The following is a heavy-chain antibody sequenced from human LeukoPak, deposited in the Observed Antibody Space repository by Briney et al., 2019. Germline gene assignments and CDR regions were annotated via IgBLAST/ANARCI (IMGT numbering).Heavy chain of an antibody. Sequence: SETLSLTCAVYVGSFSGYYWSWIRQPPGKGLEWIGEINHSGSTNYNPSLKSRVTISVDTSKNQFSLKLSSVTAADTAVYYCARGLSARWLPYYYYGMDVWGQGTTVTVSS. CDR1: VGSFSGYY. CDR2: INHSGST. J-gene: IGHJ6*01. D-gene: IGHD5-24*01. CDR3: ARGLSARWLPYYYYGMDV. V-gene: IGHV4-34*01.